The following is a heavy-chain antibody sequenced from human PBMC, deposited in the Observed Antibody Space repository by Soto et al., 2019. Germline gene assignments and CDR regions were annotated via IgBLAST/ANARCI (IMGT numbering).Heavy chain of an antibody. CDR1: GFTFSDYY. CDR2: VSGSGGNI. CDR3: ARFYYGADY. Sequence: GGSLRLSCAASGFTFSDYYMSWIRQAPGKGLEWLSYVSGSGGNIFYADAVKGRFTISRDNAKNSLFLQMNSLRADDTAVYYCARFYYGADYWGQGTLVTVSS. V-gene: IGHV3-11*01. D-gene: IGHD4-17*01. J-gene: IGHJ4*02.